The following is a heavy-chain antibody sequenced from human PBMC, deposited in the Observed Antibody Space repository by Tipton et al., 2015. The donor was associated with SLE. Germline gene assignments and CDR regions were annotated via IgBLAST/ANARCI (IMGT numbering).Heavy chain of an antibody. CDR2: IYHRGST. J-gene: IGHJ4*02. CDR1: GYSISSGYY. V-gene: IGHV4-38-2*02. Sequence: TLSLTCTVSGYSISSGYYWGWIRQPPGKGLEWIGSIYHRGSTYYNPSLKSRFTISVDTSKNQFSLKLSSVTAADTAVYYCARASRPFDYWGQGTLVTVSS. CDR3: ARASRPFDY.